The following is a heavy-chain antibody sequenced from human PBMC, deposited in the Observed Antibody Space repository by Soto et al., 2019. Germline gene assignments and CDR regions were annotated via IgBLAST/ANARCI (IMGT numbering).Heavy chain of an antibody. CDR3: ARTSPRGSGTWFDP. Sequence: SETLSLTCTVSGDFNTNFYWSWIRQSPGKGLEWMGFIYSSGSTRYNPSLKSRITMSLDTSKNQLSLKLSSVTAADTAVYYCARTSPRGSGTWFDPWGQGTLVTVSS. J-gene: IGHJ5*02. V-gene: IGHV4-4*08. CDR2: IYSSGST. D-gene: IGHD3-10*01. CDR1: GDFNTNFY.